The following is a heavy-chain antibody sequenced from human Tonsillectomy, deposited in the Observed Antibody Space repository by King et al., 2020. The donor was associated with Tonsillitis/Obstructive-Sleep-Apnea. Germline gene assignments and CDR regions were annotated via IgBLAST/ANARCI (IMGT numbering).Heavy chain of an antibody. Sequence: VQLVESGGGLVQPGGSLRLSCAASGFTFSSYAMSWVRQAPGKGLEWVSAISGSGGSTYYADSVKGRFTNSRDNSKNTPDLQINSLRAEDTAVYYCAKSNDFWSGSHNVFDYWGQGTLVTVSS. V-gene: IGHV3-23*04. CDR3: AKSNDFWSGSHNVFDY. CDR1: GFTFSSYA. D-gene: IGHD3-3*01. J-gene: IGHJ4*02. CDR2: ISGSGGST.